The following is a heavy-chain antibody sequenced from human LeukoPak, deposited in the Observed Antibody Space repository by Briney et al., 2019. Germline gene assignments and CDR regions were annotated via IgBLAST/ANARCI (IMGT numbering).Heavy chain of an antibody. D-gene: IGHD5-18*01. J-gene: IGHJ5*02. Sequence: GGSLRLSCAASGFTVSSNYMTWVRQAPGKGLGWVSVIYSDGSTYYADSVKGRFIISRDNSKNTMYLQMNSLRVEDTAVYYCARGYRYADRWGQGTLVTVSS. V-gene: IGHV3-66*01. CDR1: GFTVSSNY. CDR2: IYSDGST. CDR3: ARGYRYADR.